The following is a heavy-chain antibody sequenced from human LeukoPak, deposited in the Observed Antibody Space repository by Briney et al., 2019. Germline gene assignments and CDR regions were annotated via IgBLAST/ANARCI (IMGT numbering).Heavy chain of an antibody. CDR3: TGGGVLYFDY. J-gene: IGHJ4*02. CDR2: IRSKAYGGTT. CDR1: GFTFGDYA. D-gene: IGHD3-16*01. Sequence: PGRSLRLSCTASGFTFGDYAMSWVRQAPGKGLEWVGFIRSKAYGGTTEYAASVKGRFTISRDDSKSIAYLQMNSLKTEDTAVYYCTGGGVLYFDYWGQGTLVTVSS. V-gene: IGHV3-49*04.